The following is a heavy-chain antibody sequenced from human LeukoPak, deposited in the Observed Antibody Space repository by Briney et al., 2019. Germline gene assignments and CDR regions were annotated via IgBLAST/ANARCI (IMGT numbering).Heavy chain of an antibody. V-gene: IGHV3-11*01. D-gene: IGHD3-10*01. CDR1: GFTFSDCY. Sequence: GGSLRLSCAASGFTFSDCYMSWIRQAPGKGLEWVSYISSSGSTIYYADSVKGRFTISRDNAKNSLYLQMNSLRAEDTAVYYCASISVAPYYYGSGSYYENDYWGQGTLVTVSS. CDR3: ASISVAPYYYGSGSYYENDY. CDR2: ISSSGSTI. J-gene: IGHJ4*02.